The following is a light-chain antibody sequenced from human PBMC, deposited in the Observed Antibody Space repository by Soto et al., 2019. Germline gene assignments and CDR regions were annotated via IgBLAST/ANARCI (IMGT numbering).Light chain of an antibody. V-gene: IGKV1-5*02. CDR1: QSVSTR. Sequence: DIQMTQSPSSLSASVGDRVTIICRASQSVSTRLAWYQQKPGKAPKVLIYDASSLESGVPSRFSGSGSGTEFTLTISSLQPDDFATYYCQQYNSYSTFGQGTKVDIK. J-gene: IGKJ1*01. CDR2: DAS. CDR3: QQYNSYST.